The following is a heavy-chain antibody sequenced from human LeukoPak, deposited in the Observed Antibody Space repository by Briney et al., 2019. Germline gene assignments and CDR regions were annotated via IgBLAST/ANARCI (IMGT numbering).Heavy chain of an antibody. J-gene: IGHJ3*02. Sequence: SETLSLTCTVSGGSGGSITNYYWSWIRQPPGKGLEWIGYIYYSGTTNYNPSLKSRVTISLDTSKNQFSLKLRPVTAADTAVYYCARMISSGWRRGDAFDIWGQGTMVTVSS. CDR1: GGSGGSITNYY. V-gene: IGHV4-59*01. CDR2: IYYSGTT. D-gene: IGHD6-19*01. CDR3: ARMISSGWRRGDAFDI.